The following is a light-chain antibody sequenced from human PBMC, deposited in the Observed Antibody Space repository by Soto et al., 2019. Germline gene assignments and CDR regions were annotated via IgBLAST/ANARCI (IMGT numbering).Light chain of an antibody. CDR1: QSVSSSY. CDR3: HQRKSWPRT. V-gene: IGKV3D-20*02. J-gene: IGKJ1*01. CDR2: GAS. Sequence: ETVLTQSPGTLSLSPGDRATLSCRASQSVSSSYLAWYQQKPGQAPRLLIYGASSRATGIPDRFSGSGSGTDFTLTISSLEPEDFAVYYCHQRKSWPRTFGQGTKVDIK.